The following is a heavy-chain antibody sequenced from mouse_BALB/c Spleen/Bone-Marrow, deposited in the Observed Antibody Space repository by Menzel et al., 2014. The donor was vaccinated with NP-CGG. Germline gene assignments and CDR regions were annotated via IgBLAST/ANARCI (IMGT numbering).Heavy chain of an antibody. CDR3: TRSYGSSYEYYFDY. Sequence: VQLQQSGAELVRPGASVKLSCKASGYTFTSYWINWVRQRPGQGLEWIGNIYPADSYTNYNQKFKDKVTLTVDKSSSTAYMQHSSTTSEDSAVYYCTRSYGSSYEYYFDYLVQCTTLPGS. J-gene: IGHJ2*01. D-gene: IGHD1-1*01. CDR2: IYPADSYT. V-gene: IGHV1-69*02. CDR1: GYTFTSYW.